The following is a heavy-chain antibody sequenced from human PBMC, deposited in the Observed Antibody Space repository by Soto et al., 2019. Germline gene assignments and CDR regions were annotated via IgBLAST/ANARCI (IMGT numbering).Heavy chain of an antibody. CDR1: GFTFSSFS. D-gene: IGHD5-18*01. CDR2: ISSSSSYI. Sequence: GGSLRLSCAASGFTFSSFSMNWVRQAPGKGLEWVSSISSSSSYIYYADSVKGRFTISRDNAKNSLYLQMNSLRAEDTAVYYCARDDSGYSYGTVYKDYYYYGMDVWGQGTTVTVSS. CDR3: ARDDSGYSYGTVYKDYYYYGMDV. V-gene: IGHV3-21*01. J-gene: IGHJ6*02.